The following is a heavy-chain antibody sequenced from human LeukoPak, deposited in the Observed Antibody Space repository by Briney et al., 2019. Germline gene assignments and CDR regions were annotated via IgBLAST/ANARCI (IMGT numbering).Heavy chain of an antibody. CDR1: GGSISSGGYY. V-gene: IGHV4-31*03. CDR3: ARSDDFWSGYLRPDAFDI. J-gene: IGHJ3*02. CDR2: IYYSGST. Sequence: SETRSLTCTVSGGSISSGGYYWSWIRQHPGKGLEWIGYIYYSGSTYYNPSFKSRVTISVDTSKNQFSLKLSSVTAADTAVYYCARSDDFWSGYLRPDAFDIWGQGTMVTVSS. D-gene: IGHD3-3*01.